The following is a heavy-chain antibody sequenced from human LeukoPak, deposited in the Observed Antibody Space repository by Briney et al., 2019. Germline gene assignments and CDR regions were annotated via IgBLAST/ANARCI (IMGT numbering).Heavy chain of an antibody. V-gene: IGHV3-33*06. D-gene: IGHD1-26*01. CDR2: IWYDGSNK. CDR3: AKDVGKWESLHFFDY. Sequence: GGSLRLSCAASGFTFSSYGMHWVRQAPGKGLEWVAVIWYDGSNKYYADSVKGRFTISRDNSKNTLYLQMNSLRGDDTAVYYCAKDVGKWESLHFFDYWGQGTLVTVSS. J-gene: IGHJ4*02. CDR1: GFTFSSYG.